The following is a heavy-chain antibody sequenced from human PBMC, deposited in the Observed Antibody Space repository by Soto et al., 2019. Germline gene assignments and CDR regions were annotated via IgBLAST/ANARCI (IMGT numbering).Heavy chain of an antibody. CDR2: IDPRDSYT. CDR1: CYNFTAFW. CDR3: ERVHNNWFDS. Sequence: GESLKISCKASCYNFTAFWIHWVRQMPGKGLEWLGKIDPRDSYTKDRPSFEGHVTISTDNSITTPYLQWSSLRASDTALYFCERVHNNWFDSWAQGTMVTVSS. V-gene: IGHV5-10-1*01. J-gene: IGHJ5*01.